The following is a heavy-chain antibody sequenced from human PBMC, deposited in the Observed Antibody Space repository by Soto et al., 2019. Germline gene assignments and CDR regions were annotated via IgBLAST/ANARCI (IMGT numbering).Heavy chain of an antibody. CDR3: TREGTFGSGSNEAWFDP. J-gene: IGHJ5*02. V-gene: IGHV3-33*08. Sequence: QEQLAESGGGVVQPGRSLRLSCTASGFTFSSFGMNWVRQAPGKGLEWVALIWYDGSKEYYADSVKGRFTISRDDSKNTLYLQMDSLRAEDTAVYYCTREGTFGSGSNEAWFDPWGQGTLVTVSS. D-gene: IGHD6-25*01. CDR1: GFTFSSFG. CDR2: IWYDGSKE.